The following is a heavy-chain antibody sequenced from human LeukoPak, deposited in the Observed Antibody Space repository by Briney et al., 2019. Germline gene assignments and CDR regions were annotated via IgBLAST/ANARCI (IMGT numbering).Heavy chain of an antibody. Sequence: GGSLRLSCAASGFTFSSYAMSWVRQAPGKGLEWVSAISGSGGSTYYADSVKGRFTISRDNSKNTLYLQMNSLRAEDTAVYCCAKGNYDSSGYPDYWGQGTLVTVSS. CDR3: AKGNYDSSGYPDY. CDR1: GFTFSSYA. D-gene: IGHD3-22*01. V-gene: IGHV3-23*01. J-gene: IGHJ4*02. CDR2: ISGSGGST.